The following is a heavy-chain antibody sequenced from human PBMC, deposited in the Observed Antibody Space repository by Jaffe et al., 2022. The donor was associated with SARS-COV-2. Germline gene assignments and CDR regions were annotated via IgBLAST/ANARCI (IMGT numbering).Heavy chain of an antibody. CDR2: ISGSGGST. J-gene: IGHJ6*03. CDR3: AKEKIQLWSLEGYMDV. CDR1: GFTFSSYA. Sequence: EVQLVESGGGLVQPGGSLRLSCAASGFTFSSYAMSWVRQAPGKGLEWVSAISGSGGSTYYADSVKGRFTISRDNSKNTLYLQMNSLRAEDTAVYYCAKEKIQLWSLEGYMDVWGKGTTVTVSS. V-gene: IGHV3-23*04. D-gene: IGHD5-18*01.